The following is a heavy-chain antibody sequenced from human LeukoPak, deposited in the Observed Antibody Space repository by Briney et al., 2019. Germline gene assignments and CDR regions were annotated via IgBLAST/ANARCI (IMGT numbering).Heavy chain of an antibody. CDR1: GYTFTSYA. CDR3: ATVYYYDSSGPTGAFDI. J-gene: IGHJ3*02. CDR2: INAGNGNT. D-gene: IGHD3-22*01. Sequence: ASVKVSCKASGYTFTSYAMHWVRQAPGQRLEWMGWINAGNGNTKYSQEFQGRVTMTEDTSTDTAYMELSSLRSEDTAVYYCATVYYYDSSGPTGAFDIWGQGTMVTVSS. V-gene: IGHV1-3*03.